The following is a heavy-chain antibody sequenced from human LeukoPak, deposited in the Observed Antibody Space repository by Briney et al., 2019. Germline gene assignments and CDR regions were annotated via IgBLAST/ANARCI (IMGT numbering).Heavy chain of an antibody. J-gene: IGHJ5*02. D-gene: IGHD4/OR15-4a*01. CDR2: IYYSGDT. CDR3: VRGPYGASISKWFDP. Sequence: SETLSLTCAVYGGSFSGYSWSWIRQSPGGGLEWIGYIYYSGDTAYNPSLRSRVTLSVDTSKNQFSLQLRSVTTADTAVYYCVRGPYGASISKWFDPWGQGTQVIVSP. CDR1: GGSFSGYS. V-gene: IGHV4-34*11.